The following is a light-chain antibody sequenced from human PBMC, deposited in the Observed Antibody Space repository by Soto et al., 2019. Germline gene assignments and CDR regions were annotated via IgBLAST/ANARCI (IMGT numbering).Light chain of an antibody. Sequence: ETVLTQSPATLSLSPGEGATLSCRASQNFDIYLAWYQQKPGQAPRLLIYDASNRATGVPPRFSGSGSGTDFTLTISSLEPEDFALYYCQQRRNWPPLTFGQGTRLEIK. CDR1: QNFDIY. J-gene: IGKJ5*01. CDR3: QQRRNWPPLT. V-gene: IGKV3-11*01. CDR2: DAS.